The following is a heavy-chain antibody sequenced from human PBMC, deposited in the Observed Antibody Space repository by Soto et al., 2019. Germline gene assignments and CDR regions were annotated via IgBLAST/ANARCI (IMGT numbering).Heavy chain of an antibody. D-gene: IGHD3-9*01. J-gene: IGHJ4*02. Sequence: EVQLVESGGGLVKPGGSLRLSCAASGFTFSSYSMNWVRQAPGKGLEWVSSISSSSSYIYYADSVKGRFTISRDNAKNSLYLHMNSLRAEDTAVYYCASLRGDILTGYYYSFDYWGQGILVTVSS. CDR3: ASLRGDILTGYYYSFDY. CDR1: GFTFSSYS. V-gene: IGHV3-21*01. CDR2: ISSSSSYI.